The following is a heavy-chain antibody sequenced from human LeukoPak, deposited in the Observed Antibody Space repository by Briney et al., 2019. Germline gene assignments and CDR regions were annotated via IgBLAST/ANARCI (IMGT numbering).Heavy chain of an antibody. V-gene: IGHV4-61*01. J-gene: IGHJ4*02. CDR2: IHYTGST. CDR3: ARENIYMHYFDY. CDR1: DDSISSSISNYY. Sequence: SETLSLTCTVSDDSISSSISNYYWSWLRQPPGKGLEWIGYIHYTGSTNYNPSLKNRITISGDTSKSQFSLKLTSVTAADTAVYYCARENIYMHYFDYWGQGTVVTVSS. D-gene: IGHD2/OR15-2a*01.